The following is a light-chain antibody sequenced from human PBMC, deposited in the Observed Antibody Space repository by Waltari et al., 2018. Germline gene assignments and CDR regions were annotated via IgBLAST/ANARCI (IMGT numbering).Light chain of an antibody. Sequence: DIRLTQSPSSLSASAGDRVTITCRASQSIRSFLNWYQQKPGKAPKLLIYDTFKLETGVPPRFSGSGSGTDFSLTINSLQPDDFATYYCQQGRDSPRTFGQGTRVESK. CDR2: DTF. V-gene: IGKV1-39*01. CDR1: QSIRSF. J-gene: IGKJ1*01. CDR3: QQGRDSPRT.